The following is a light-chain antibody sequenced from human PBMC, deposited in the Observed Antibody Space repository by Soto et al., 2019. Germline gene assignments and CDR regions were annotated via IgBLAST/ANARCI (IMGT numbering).Light chain of an antibody. Sequence: EIVLTQSTETLSLSPGDGSTLSCRASQSVSSGYLAWYQQKPGQAPRLLIYGASRRATGIPDRFSGSGSGTDFTLSISRLEPEDFAVYWCQHYGNSHTFGQGTKVDIK. CDR1: QSVSSGY. CDR3: QHYGNSHT. CDR2: GAS. J-gene: IGKJ1*01. V-gene: IGKV3-20*01.